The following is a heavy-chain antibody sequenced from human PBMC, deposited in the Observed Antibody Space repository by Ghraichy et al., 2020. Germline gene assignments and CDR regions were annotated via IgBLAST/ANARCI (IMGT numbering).Heavy chain of an antibody. V-gene: IGHV4-59*01. J-gene: IGHJ5*02. D-gene: IGHD3-3*01. Sequence: SETLSLTCTVSGGSISSYYWSWIRQPPGKGLEWIGYIYDSGSTNYNPSLKSRVTISVDTSKNQFSLKLSSVTAADTAVYYCARSDSVYDFLLTPWGQGTLVTVSS. CDR3: ARSDSVYDFLLTP. CDR2: IYDSGST. CDR1: GGSISSYY.